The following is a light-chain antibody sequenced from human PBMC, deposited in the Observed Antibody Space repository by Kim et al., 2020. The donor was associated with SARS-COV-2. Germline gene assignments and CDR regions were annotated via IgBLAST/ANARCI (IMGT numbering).Light chain of an antibody. J-gene: IGLJ2*01. V-gene: IGLV3-1*01. CDR1: TLGDKY. CDR3: QAWDSSTRMV. CDR2: QNG. Sequence: VSPGQTASITCSGDTLGDKYASWYQQKAGQSPVMVIYQNGRRPSGIPERFSGSNSGNTATLNISGTQAMDEADYYCQAWDSSTRMVFGGGTQLTVL.